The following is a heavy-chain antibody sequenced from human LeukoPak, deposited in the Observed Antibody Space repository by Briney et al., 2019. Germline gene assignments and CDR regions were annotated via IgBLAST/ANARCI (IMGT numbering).Heavy chain of an antibody. CDR2: IRSKANSYAT. D-gene: IGHD5-12*01. V-gene: IGHV3-73*01. Sequence: GGSLRLSCAASGFTFSGSAMHWVRQASGKGLEWVGRIRSKANSYATAYAASVKGRFTISRDDSKNTAYLQMNSLKTEVTAVYYCTFTPGYSGYDGGLWGQGTLVTVSS. CDR3: TFTPGYSGYDGGL. CDR1: GFTFSGSA. J-gene: IGHJ4*02.